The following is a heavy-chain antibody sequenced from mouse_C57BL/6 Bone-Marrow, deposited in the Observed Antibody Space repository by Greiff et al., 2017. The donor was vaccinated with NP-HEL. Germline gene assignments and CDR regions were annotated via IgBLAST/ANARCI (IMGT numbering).Heavy chain of an antibody. CDR3: ARRAPAYYSNRYFDY. Sequence: QVTLNESGPGILQSSQTLSLTCSFSGFSLSTSGMGVSWIRQPSGKGLEWLAHIYWDDDKRYNPSLKSRLTISKDTSSNQVFLKSTSVDTADTATYYCARRAPAYYSNRYFDYWGQGTTLTVSS. J-gene: IGHJ2*01. CDR1: GFSLSTSGMG. V-gene: IGHV8-12*01. CDR2: IYWDDDK. D-gene: IGHD2-5*01.